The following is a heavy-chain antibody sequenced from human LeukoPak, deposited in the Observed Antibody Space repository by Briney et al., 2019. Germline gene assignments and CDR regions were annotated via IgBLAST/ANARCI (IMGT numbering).Heavy chain of an antibody. Sequence: SETLSLTCAVSGGSISSGGYSWSWIRQPPGKGLEWIGYIYHSGSTYYNPSLKSRVTISVDRSKNQFSLKLSSVTAADTAVYYCASHYDFWSGYYPNWFDPWGQGTLVTVSS. CDR3: ASHYDFWSGYYPNWFDP. V-gene: IGHV4-30-2*01. D-gene: IGHD3-3*01. CDR2: IYHSGST. J-gene: IGHJ5*02. CDR1: GGSISSGGYS.